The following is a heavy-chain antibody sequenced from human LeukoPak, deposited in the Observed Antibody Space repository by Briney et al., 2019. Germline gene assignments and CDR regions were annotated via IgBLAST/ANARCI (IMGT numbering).Heavy chain of an antibody. CDR2: IYYSGST. Sequence: TSETLSLTCTVSGGSISSSSYYWGWIRQPPGKGLEWIGSIYYSGSTYYNPSLKSRVTISVDTSKNQFSLKLSSVTAADTAVYYCARDLRANPTVPKGGFDYWGQGTLVTVSS. CDR3: ARDLRANPTVPKGGFDY. D-gene: IGHD4-17*01. V-gene: IGHV4-39*07. CDR1: GGSISSSSYY. J-gene: IGHJ4*02.